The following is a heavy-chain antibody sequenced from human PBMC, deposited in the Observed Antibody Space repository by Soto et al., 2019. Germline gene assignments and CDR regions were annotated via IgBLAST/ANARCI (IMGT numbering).Heavy chain of an antibody. CDR2: IIPIFGTA. CDR1: GGTFSSYA. Sequence: QVQLVQSGAEVKKPGSSVKVSCKASGGTFSSYAISWVRQAPGQGLEWMGGIIPIFGTANYAQKLQGRVKITADESTSTAYMELSSLRSEDTAVYYCSRDRIDGELQDYYSYGTDVWGQGTTVTVSS. CDR3: SRDRIDGELQDYYSYGTDV. D-gene: IGHD3-10*01. V-gene: IGHV1-69*01. J-gene: IGHJ6*02.